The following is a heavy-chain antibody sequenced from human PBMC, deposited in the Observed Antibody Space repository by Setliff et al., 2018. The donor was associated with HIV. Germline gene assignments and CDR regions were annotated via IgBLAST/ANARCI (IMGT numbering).Heavy chain of an antibody. V-gene: IGHV4-38-2*01. CDR3: ARHDCGGDCSINWFDP. CDR1: GYSIRDNFF. J-gene: IGHJ5*02. Sequence: SETLSLTCAVSGYSIRDNFFWGWVRQPPGKGLEWIGSIFYTGTTYYNPSLKSRVTLSLDTSKNQFSLELTSVTAADTAVYYCARHDCGGDCSINWFDPWGQGSLVTVSS. CDR2: IFYTGTT. D-gene: IGHD2-21*02.